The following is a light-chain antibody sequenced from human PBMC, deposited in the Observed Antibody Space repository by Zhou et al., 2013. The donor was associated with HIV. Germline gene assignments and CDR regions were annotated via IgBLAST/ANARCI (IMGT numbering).Light chain of an antibody. CDR2: AAS. Sequence: DIQMTQSPSSLSASIGDRVTISCRTSQTISGFLNWYQQKPGKAPKLLIFAASTLQSGVPSRFTGSGSGTDFALTINSLQPEDFATYYCQQSYTSLTFGPGTKVDV. CDR3: QQSYTSLT. V-gene: IGKV1-39*01. CDR1: QTISGF. J-gene: IGKJ3*01.